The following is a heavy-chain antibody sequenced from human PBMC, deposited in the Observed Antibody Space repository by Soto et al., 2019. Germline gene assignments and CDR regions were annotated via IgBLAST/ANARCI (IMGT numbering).Heavy chain of an antibody. CDR1: GFTFSSYD. J-gene: IGHJ6*02. CDR2: ISYDGNNK. V-gene: IGHV3-30-3*01. CDR3: ARGGTYYDILTGYPYHYYYGMDV. Sequence: QEQLVESGGGVVQPGRSLRLSCAASGFTFSSYDVHWVRQAPGKGLEWVTVISYDGNNKNYADSVKDRFTISRHNSKSTLYLQMNSLRAEDTAVYYCARGGTYYDILTGYPYHYYYGMDVWGQGTTVTVSS. D-gene: IGHD3-9*01.